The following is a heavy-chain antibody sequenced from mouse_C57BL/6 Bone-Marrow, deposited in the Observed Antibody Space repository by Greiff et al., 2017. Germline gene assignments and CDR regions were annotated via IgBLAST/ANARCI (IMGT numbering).Heavy chain of an antibody. CDR1: GFTFSSYA. J-gene: IGHJ2*01. V-gene: IGHV5-4*01. Sequence: EVKVVESGGGLVKPGGSLKLSCAASGFTFSSYAMSWVRQTPVNRLEWVATISDGGSFTYYPDHVKCRFPISRDTAKNNQYLQMSHLKSEDTAMYYCAREDYGRDYWGQGTTLTVSS. CDR2: ISDGGSFT. CDR3: AREDYGRDY. D-gene: IGHD1-1*01.